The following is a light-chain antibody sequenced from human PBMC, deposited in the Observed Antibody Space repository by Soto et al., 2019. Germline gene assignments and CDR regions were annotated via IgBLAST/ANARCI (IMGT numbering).Light chain of an antibody. V-gene: IGKV3-20*01. J-gene: IGKJ1*01. CDR1: QTVRNNY. Sequence: EFLLTQSPCTLSLSPGERATLSCRASQTVRNNYLAWYQQKPGQAPSLLIYDASSRATGIPDRVSGGGSGTDFTLTISRLEHEDFAVYYCQQYGASPQTFGQGTKWIS. CDR2: DAS. CDR3: QQYGASPQT.